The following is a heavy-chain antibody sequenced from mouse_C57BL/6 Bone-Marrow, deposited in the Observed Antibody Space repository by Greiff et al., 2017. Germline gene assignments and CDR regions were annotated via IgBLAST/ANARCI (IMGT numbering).Heavy chain of an antibody. V-gene: IGHV5-12*01. J-gene: IGHJ4*01. CDR1: GFTFSDYY. Sequence: EVMLVESGGGLVQPGGSLKLSCAASGFTFSDYYMYWVRQTPEKRLEWVAYISNGGGSTYYPDTVKGRFTISRDNAQNTLYLQMSRLKSEDTAMFYCARHGEYGSSYEAMDYWGQGTSVTVSS. CDR3: ARHGEYGSSYEAMDY. CDR2: ISNGGGST. D-gene: IGHD1-1*01.